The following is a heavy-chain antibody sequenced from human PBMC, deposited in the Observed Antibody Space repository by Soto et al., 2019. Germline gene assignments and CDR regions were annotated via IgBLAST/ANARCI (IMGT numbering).Heavy chain of an antibody. CDR1: GFTFSSYA. CDR3: ASRSSGWYFDY. Sequence: EVQLLESGGGLVQPGGSLRLSCAASGFTFSSYAMNWVRQAPGKGLEWVAVISGSGSSTYYADSVKGRFTISRDNSKNALYLQMNRRRAEDTAVYYCASRSSGWYFDYWGQGTLVTVSS. CDR2: ISGSGSST. V-gene: IGHV3-23*01. J-gene: IGHJ4*02. D-gene: IGHD6-19*01.